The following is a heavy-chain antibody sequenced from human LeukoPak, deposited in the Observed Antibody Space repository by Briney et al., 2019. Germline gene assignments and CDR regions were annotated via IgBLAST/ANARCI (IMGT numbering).Heavy chain of an antibody. CDR3: ARRILSTSWTDSFDI. CDR1: GFTFSSYG. J-gene: IGHJ3*02. Sequence: PGRSLRLSCAASGFTFSSYGMHWVRQAPGKGLEWVAVISYDGSNKYYADSVKGRFTISRDNAKNSLYLQMSSLRAEDTGVYYCARRILSTSWTDSFDIWGQGTMVTVSS. D-gene: IGHD2-2*01. V-gene: IGHV3-30*03. CDR2: ISYDGSNK.